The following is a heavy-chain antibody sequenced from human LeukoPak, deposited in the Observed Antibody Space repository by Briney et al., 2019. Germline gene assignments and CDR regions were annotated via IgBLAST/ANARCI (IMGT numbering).Heavy chain of an antibody. Sequence: GASVKVSCKASGYTFTGYYMHWVRQAPGQGLEWMGWINPNSGGTNYAQKFQGRVTMTRDTSISTAYMELSRLRSDDTAVYYCARDYGDYGDAFDIWGQGTMVTVSS. D-gene: IGHD4-17*01. V-gene: IGHV1-2*02. CDR3: ARDYGDYGDAFDI. CDR2: INPNSGGT. CDR1: GYTFTGYY. J-gene: IGHJ3*02.